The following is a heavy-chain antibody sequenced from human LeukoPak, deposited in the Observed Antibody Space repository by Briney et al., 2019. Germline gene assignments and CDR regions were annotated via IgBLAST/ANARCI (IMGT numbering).Heavy chain of an antibody. CDR1: GYTLTQLV. D-gene: IGHD1-26*01. Sequence: ASVKVSCTVSGYTLTQLVIHWVRQAPGKGLEWMGGFDPEDGETIYAQKFQGRVTMTEDTSTDTAYMELSSLRSEDTAFYYCATSSGTYFLYWGQGTLVTVS. CDR3: ATSSGTYFLY. V-gene: IGHV1-24*01. CDR2: FDPEDGET. J-gene: IGHJ4*02.